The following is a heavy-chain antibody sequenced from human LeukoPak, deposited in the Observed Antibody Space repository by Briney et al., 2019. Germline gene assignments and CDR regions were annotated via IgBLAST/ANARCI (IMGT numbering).Heavy chain of an antibody. CDR3: AKDQGRIQLYLLPYFDY. Sequence: GGSLRLSCAASGFTFSSYSINWVRQAPGKGLEWVSCVSSTSSFIYYADSVKGRFTISRDNSKNTLYLQMNSLRAEDTALYYCAKDQGRIQLYLLPYFDYWGQGTLVTVSS. J-gene: IGHJ4*02. D-gene: IGHD5-18*01. CDR2: VSSTSSFI. CDR1: GFTFSSYS. V-gene: IGHV3-21*01.